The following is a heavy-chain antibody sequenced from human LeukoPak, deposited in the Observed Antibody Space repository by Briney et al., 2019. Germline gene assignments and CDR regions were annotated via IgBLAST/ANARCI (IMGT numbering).Heavy chain of an antibody. J-gene: IGHJ6*02. CDR3: ANPPPTGIVATIVNYYGMDV. Sequence: GGSLRLSCAASGFTFSSYAMSWVRQAPGKGLEWVSAISGSGGSTYYADSVKGRFTISRDNSKDTLYLQMNSLRAEDTAVYYCANPPPTGIVATIVNYYGMDVWGQGTTVTVSS. CDR2: ISGSGGST. D-gene: IGHD5-12*01. CDR1: GFTFSSYA. V-gene: IGHV3-23*01.